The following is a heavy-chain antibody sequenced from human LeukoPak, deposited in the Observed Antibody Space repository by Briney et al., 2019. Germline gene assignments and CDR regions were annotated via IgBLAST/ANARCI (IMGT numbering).Heavy chain of an antibody. CDR3: ATTVGPYDWFDP. V-gene: IGHV1-69*06. J-gene: IGHJ5*02. CDR2: IIPIFGTA. Sequence: SVKVSCKASGGTFSSYAISWVRQAPGQGLEWMGGIIPIFGTANYAQKFQGRVTMTEDTSTDTAYMELSSLRSEDTAVYYCATTVGPYDWFDPWGQGTLVTVSS. CDR1: GGTFSSYA. D-gene: IGHD1/OR15-1a*01.